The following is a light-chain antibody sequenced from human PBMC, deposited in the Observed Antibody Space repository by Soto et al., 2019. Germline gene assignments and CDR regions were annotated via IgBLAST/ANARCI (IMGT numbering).Light chain of an antibody. V-gene: IGKV3-20*01. Sequence: EIVLTQSPGTLSLSPGERPTLSCRASQSVATGNLAWYQQKPGQAPRLLIYGASSRATGIPDRFSGSGSGTDFTLTISRLEPEDFAVYHCQQYGSLPFTFGPGTKVEIK. CDR1: QSVATGN. CDR2: GAS. J-gene: IGKJ3*01. CDR3: QQYGSLPFT.